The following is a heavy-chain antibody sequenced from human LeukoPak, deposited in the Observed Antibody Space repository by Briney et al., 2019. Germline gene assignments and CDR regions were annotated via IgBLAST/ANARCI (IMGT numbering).Heavy chain of an antibody. V-gene: IGHV4-4*02. CDR2: VNLRGGT. CDR1: VGSLPQTNY. D-gene: IGHD3-16*02. J-gene: IGHJ4*02. Sequence: SETLSLTCDVSVGSLPQTNYWTWVRQPPGKGLEWIGEVNLRGGTTYNPSLLRRVAISVDTSANHVSLQMTSVTAADTAVYYCAREGGSYRPLDYSGQGTLVTVSS. CDR3: AREGGSYRPLDY.